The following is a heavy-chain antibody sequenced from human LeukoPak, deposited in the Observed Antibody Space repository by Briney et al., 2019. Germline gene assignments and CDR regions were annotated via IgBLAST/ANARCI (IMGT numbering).Heavy chain of an antibody. CDR2: ISGSGDSI. CDR1: GFTFDDYA. CDR3: TKSTAEASSGYPLDAFDI. D-gene: IGHD3-22*01. Sequence: GRSLRLSCAASGFTFDDYAMHWVRQAPGKGLEWVSAISGSGDSIYYADSVKGRFTISRDNSKNTLYLQMNSLRAEDTAIYYCTKSTAEASSGYPLDAFDIWGQGTMLTVSS. J-gene: IGHJ3*02. V-gene: IGHV3-23*01.